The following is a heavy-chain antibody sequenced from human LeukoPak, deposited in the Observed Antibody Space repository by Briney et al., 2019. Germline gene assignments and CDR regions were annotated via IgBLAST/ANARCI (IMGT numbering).Heavy chain of an antibody. V-gene: IGHV1-8*01. Sequence: ASVKVSCKASGYTFTSYDINWVRQATGQGLEWMGWMNPNSGNTGYAQKFQGRVTMTRNTSISTAHMELSSLRSEDTAVYYCARGHQGSSWYPGYYYGMDVWGQGTTVTVSS. CDR1: GYTFTSYD. J-gene: IGHJ6*02. D-gene: IGHD6-13*01. CDR3: ARGHQGSSWYPGYYYGMDV. CDR2: MNPNSGNT.